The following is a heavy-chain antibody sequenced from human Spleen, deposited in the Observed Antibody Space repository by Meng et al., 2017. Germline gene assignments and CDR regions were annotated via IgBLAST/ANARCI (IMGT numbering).Heavy chain of an antibody. CDR3: ARDYYGSGSYEY. J-gene: IGHJ4*02. V-gene: IGHV4-31*03. D-gene: IGHD3-10*01. CDR2: IYYSGST. Sequence: QVEPQEAGPRLVKPSQSLSVTCTVSGGSISSGGYYWSWIRQHPGKGLEWIGYIYYSGSTYYNPSLKSRVTISVDTSKNQFSLKLSSVTAADTAVYYCARDYYGSGSYEYWGQGTLVTVSS. CDR1: GGSISSGGYY.